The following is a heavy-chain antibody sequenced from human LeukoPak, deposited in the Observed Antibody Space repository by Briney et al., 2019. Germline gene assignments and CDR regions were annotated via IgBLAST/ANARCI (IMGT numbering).Heavy chain of an antibody. J-gene: IGHJ3*02. Sequence: GGSLRLSCAASGFTVSSNYMGWVRQAPGKGLEWVSVIYSGGSTYYADSVKGRFTISRDNSKNTLYLQMNSLRAEDTAVYYCARDREGAASGGLLSAFDIWGQGTMVTVSS. CDR1: GFTVSSNY. CDR3: ARDREGAASGGLLSAFDI. CDR2: IYSGGST. V-gene: IGHV3-66*02. D-gene: IGHD6-13*01.